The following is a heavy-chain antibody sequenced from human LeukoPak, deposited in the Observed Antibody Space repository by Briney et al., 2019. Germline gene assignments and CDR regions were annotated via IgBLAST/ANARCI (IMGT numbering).Heavy chain of an antibody. J-gene: IGHJ5*02. Sequence: GGPLRLSCADSVFTFSRYWTHWVRHTPGKGLVWVSCISADGSVTRYADSVKGRFTISRDNNKSTLYLQMHSLRAEDTAVDYCATAGGDGSRMGFDPWGQGTLVTVSS. CDR3: ATAGGDGSRMGFDP. V-gene: IGHV3-74*01. CDR2: ISADGSVT. CDR1: VFTFSRYW. D-gene: IGHD2-15*01.